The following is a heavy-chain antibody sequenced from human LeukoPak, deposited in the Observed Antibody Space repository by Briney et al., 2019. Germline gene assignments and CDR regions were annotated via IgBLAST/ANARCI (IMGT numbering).Heavy chain of an antibody. CDR2: TSSSDAGT. D-gene: IGHD2-15*01. J-gene: IGHJ4*02. Sequence: PGGSLRLSCAASGFTLNNYAMSWVRQAPGKGLEWVSATSSSDAGTYHADSVRGRFTISRDNSNNTLFLQMNTLRAEDEAVYYCARAPVTSCSGVLCYPFDYWGQGTLVTVSS. V-gene: IGHV3-23*01. CDR1: GFTLNNYA. CDR3: ARAPVTSCSGVLCYPFDY.